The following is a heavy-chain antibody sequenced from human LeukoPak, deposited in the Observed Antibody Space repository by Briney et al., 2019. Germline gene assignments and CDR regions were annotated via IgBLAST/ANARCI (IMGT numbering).Heavy chain of an antibody. CDR3: AIDCGGNSGWFDP. V-gene: IGHV1-8*03. CDR1: GYPFTSYD. Sequence: ASVKVSCKASGYPFTSYDINWVRQATGQGLEWIGWMNPNSGNTGYAQKFQGRVTITRNTAISTAYMELSSLRSEDTAIYYCAIDCGGNSGWFDPWGQGTLVTVSS. D-gene: IGHD4-23*01. J-gene: IGHJ5*02. CDR2: MNPNSGNT.